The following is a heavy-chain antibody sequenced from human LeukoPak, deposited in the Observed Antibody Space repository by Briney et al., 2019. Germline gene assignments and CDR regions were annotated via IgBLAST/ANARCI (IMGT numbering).Heavy chain of an antibody. V-gene: IGHV3-11*04. CDR3: AREGDYDILTGYYYYMDV. J-gene: IGHJ6*03. CDR2: ITNSGTT. CDR1: GFTLTDYF. Sequence: GGSLRLSCAASGFTLTDYFMTWIRQAPGKGLEWISYITNSGTTYYVDSVKGRFTISRDNAQTSLYLQMNNLRADDTAVYYCAREGDYDILTGYYYYMDVWGKGTTVTVSS. D-gene: IGHD3-9*01.